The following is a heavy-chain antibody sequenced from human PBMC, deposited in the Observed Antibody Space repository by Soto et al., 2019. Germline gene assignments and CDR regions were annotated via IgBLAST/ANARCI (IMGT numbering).Heavy chain of an antibody. J-gene: IGHJ4*02. CDR2: ISSGSTTI. CDR3: AREVEMAGTRGIIGH. V-gene: IGHV3-48*02. CDR1: GFIFTIFV. D-gene: IGHD1-1*01. Sequence: PGVSLILSCATTGFIFTIFVIHLVRQAPGRGLELIAFISSGSTTIKYADSVRGRFTVSRDNAKSSLFLQMDSLRDEDTGVYYCAREVEMAGTRGIIGHWGKGDQVTVSS.